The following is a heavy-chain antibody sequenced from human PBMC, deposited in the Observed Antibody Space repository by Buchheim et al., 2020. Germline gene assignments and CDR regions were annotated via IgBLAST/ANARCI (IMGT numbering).Heavy chain of an antibody. CDR1: GGSFSGYY. J-gene: IGHJ6*02. Sequence: QVQLQQWGAGLLKPSETLSLTCAVCGGSFSGYYWSWIRQPPGKGLEWIGEINHSGSTNYNPSLKSRVTISVDTSKNQFSLKLSSVTAADTAVYYCARARDYYYYGMDVWGQGTT. V-gene: IGHV4-34*01. CDR2: INHSGST. CDR3: ARARDYYYYGMDV.